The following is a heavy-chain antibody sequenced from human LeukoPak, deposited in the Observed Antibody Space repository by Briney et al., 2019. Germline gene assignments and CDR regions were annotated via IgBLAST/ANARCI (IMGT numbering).Heavy chain of an antibody. CDR3: ARARATIVSDAFDI. J-gene: IGHJ3*02. CDR2: IIPIFGTA. V-gene: IGHV1-69*13. D-gene: IGHD1-26*01. Sequence: SVKVSCKASGGTFSSYAISWVRQAPGQGLEWMGGIIPIFGTANYAQKFQGRVTITADESTSTAYMELSSLRSGDTAVYYCARARATIVSDAFDIWGQGTMVTVSS. CDR1: GGTFSSYA.